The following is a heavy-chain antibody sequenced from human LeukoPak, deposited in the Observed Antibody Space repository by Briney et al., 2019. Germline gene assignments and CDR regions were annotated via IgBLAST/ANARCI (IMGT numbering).Heavy chain of an antibody. Sequence: GGSLRLSCAASGFTVSSNYMSWVRQAPGKGLEWVSVIYSGGSTYYADSVKGRFTISRDNSKNTLYLQMNSLRAEDTAVYYCAKDLVTASSTPNWYFDLWGRGTLVTVSS. CDR3: AKDLVTASSTPNWYFDL. CDR1: GFTVSSNY. D-gene: IGHD2-21*02. J-gene: IGHJ2*01. V-gene: IGHV3-53*01. CDR2: IYSGGST.